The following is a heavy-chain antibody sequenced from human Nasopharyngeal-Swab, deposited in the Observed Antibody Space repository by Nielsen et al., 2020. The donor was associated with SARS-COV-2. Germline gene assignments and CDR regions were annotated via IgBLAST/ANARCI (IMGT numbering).Heavy chain of an antibody. J-gene: IGHJ4*02. D-gene: IGHD3-3*02. CDR3: ARGKYSTFFGY. Sequence: GGSLRLSCAASGFTVSSKYMHWVRQAPGKGLEWISVIHTGGSVFYADSVKGRFTISRDNSRNTLYLQMNSLRADDTATYYCARGKYSTFFGYWGQGSLVTVSS. CDR1: GFTVSSKY. V-gene: IGHV3-66*01. CDR2: IHTGGSV.